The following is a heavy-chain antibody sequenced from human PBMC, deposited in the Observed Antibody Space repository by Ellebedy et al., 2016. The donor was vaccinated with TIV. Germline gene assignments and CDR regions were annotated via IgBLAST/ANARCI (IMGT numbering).Heavy chain of an antibody. CDR1: GFTFSRNW. J-gene: IGHJ4*02. D-gene: IGHD2-2*01. Sequence: GESLKISCEASGFTFSRNWISWFRLAPGKGLKWVANIKQDGSEKYYVDSVKGRFTISRDNAKNSLYLQMNSLRAEDTAVYYCAPEPEDIEVEAAAWGQGTLVTVSS. V-gene: IGHV3-7*01. CDR3: APEPEDIEVEAAA. CDR2: IKQDGSEK.